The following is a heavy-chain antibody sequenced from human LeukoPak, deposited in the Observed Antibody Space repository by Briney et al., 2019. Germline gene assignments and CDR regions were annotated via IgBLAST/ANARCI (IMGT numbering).Heavy chain of an antibody. Sequence: SVKVSCKASGCTFTSYAINWMRQAPGQGLEWMGGIIPIFGTANYAQKFQGRVTITADESTSTAYMELSSLRSEDTAVYYCARRRSNPIVVYDYWGQGTLVTVSS. CDR3: ARRRSNPIVVYDY. CDR1: GCTFTSYA. CDR2: IIPIFGTA. V-gene: IGHV1-69*13. J-gene: IGHJ4*02. D-gene: IGHD1-26*01.